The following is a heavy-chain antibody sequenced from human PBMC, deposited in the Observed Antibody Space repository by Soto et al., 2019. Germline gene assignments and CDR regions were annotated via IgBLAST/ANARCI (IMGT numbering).Heavy chain of an antibody. Sequence: SETLSLTCTVSSGSISSSYWSWIRQPPGKGLEWIGYIYYNGSTNCNPSLKSRVTISVDRSKNQFSLRLSSVTAADTAVYYCARGDTAMGGYYYFYYGMDVWGQGTTVTVSS. D-gene: IGHD5-18*01. CDR1: SGSISSSY. V-gene: IGHV4-59*01. J-gene: IGHJ6*02. CDR3: ARGDTAMGGYYYFYYGMDV. CDR2: IYYNGST.